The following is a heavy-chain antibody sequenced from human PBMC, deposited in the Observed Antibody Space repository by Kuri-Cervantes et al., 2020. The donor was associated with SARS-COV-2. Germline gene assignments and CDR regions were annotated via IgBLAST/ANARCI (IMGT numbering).Heavy chain of an antibody. D-gene: IGHD2-2*01. V-gene: IGHV4-59*08. CDR3: ARGLGVPAATYFDY. CDR2: IYYSGST. Sequence: SETLSLTCTVAGGSISSYYWSWIRQPPGKGLEWIGYIYYSGSTNYNHSLKSRVTISADTSKNPFSLKMSSVTAADTAVYYCARGLGVPAATYFDYWGQGTLVTVSS. J-gene: IGHJ4*02. CDR1: GGSISSYY.